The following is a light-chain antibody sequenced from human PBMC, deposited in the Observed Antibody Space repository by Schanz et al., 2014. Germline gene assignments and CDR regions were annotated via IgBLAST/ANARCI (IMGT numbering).Light chain of an antibody. CDR2: LVS. CDR3: MQALQTPFT. Sequence: DIVMTQTPLSLPVTPGEPASISCRSSQSLLDSDGGNTYLDWYLQKPGQSPQLLIYLVSNRASGVPDRFSGSTSGTDFTLKISRVEAEDVGIYYCMQALQTPFTFGQGTRLEIK. CDR1: QSLLDSDGGNTY. J-gene: IGKJ5*01. V-gene: IGKV2-28*01.